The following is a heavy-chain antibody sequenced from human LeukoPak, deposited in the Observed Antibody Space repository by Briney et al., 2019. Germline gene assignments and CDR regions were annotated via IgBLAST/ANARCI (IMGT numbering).Heavy chain of an antibody. D-gene: IGHD2-2*01. J-gene: IGHJ4*02. CDR2: INHSGSA. CDR3: ARRLIASSPYFDY. CDR1: GGSFSGDY. V-gene: IGHV4-34*01. Sequence: SETLSLTCAVSGGSFSGDYWTWIRQPPGKGLEWIGEINHSGSANYNPSLKSRVTISLDTSKNQFSLKLSSVTAADTAVYFCARRLIASSPYFDYWGQGTLVTVSS.